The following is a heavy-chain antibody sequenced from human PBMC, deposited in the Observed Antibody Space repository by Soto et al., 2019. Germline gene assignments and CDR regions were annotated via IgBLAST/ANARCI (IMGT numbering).Heavy chain of an antibody. CDR2: IYHSGST. Sequence: PSETLSLTCAVSGGSISSSNWWSWVRQPPGKGLEWIGEIYHSGSTNYNPSLKSRVTISVDKSKNQFSLKPSSVTAADTAVYYCASRIVVVPAAIPPGAFDIWGQGTMVTVS. D-gene: IGHD2-2*01. J-gene: IGHJ3*02. CDR1: GGSISSSNW. CDR3: ASRIVVVPAAIPPGAFDI. V-gene: IGHV4-4*02.